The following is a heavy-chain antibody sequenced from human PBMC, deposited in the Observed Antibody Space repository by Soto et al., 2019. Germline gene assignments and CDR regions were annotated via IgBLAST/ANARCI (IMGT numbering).Heavy chain of an antibody. CDR1: GGSISSSSYY. CDR3: ARPLITMVRGVSWFDP. CDR2: IYYSGST. Sequence: SETLSLTCTVAGGSISSSSYYWGWIRQPPGKGLEWIGSIYYSGSTYYNPSLKSRVTISVDTSKNQFSLKLSSVTAADTAVYYCARPLITMVRGVSWFDPWGQGTLVTVSS. D-gene: IGHD3-10*01. J-gene: IGHJ5*02. V-gene: IGHV4-39*01.